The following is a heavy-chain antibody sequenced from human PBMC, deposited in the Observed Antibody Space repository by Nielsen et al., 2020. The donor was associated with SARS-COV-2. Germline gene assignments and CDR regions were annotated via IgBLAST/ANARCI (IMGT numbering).Heavy chain of an antibody. CDR2: ISGSGGST. V-gene: IGHV3-23*01. J-gene: IGHJ4*02. Sequence: WIRQPPGKGLEWVSAISGSGGSTYYADSVKGRFTISRDNSKNTLYLQMNSLRAEDTAVYYCAKCSSWPRGFDYWGRGTLVTVSS. D-gene: IGHD6-13*01. CDR3: AKCSSWPRGFDY.